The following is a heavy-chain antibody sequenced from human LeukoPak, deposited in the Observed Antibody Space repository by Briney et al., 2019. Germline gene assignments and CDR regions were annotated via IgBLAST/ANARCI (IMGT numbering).Heavy chain of an antibody. J-gene: IGHJ4*02. D-gene: IGHD2-15*01. V-gene: IGHV3-23*01. CDR1: GFTFSNHV. CDR3: ARRDIVVVVSASDY. Sequence: GGSLRLSCAASGFTFSNHVMIWVRQAPGKGLEWVSGITASGDSTYYADSVEGRFTMSRDNSKNTVYLQMNSLRVDDTAVYYCARRDIVVVVSASDYWGQGTLVTVSS. CDR2: ITASGDST.